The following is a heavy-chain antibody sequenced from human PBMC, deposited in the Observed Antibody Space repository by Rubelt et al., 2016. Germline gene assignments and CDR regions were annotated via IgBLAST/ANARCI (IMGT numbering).Heavy chain of an antibody. CDR1: GFPFSSYG. Sequence: QVQLVESGGGVVQPGRSLRLSCAASGFPFSSYGMHWVRQAPGKGLAWVAGISYGGTNPYYGDSVKGRFPISTDSSNKTLYLQMKSLRAEDTAVYYCAKTTFTSITGTSLDFDYWGQGTLVTVSS. V-gene: IGHV3-30*18. CDR2: ISYGGTNP. J-gene: IGHJ4*02. CDR3: AKTTFTSITGTSLDFDY. D-gene: IGHD1-20*01.